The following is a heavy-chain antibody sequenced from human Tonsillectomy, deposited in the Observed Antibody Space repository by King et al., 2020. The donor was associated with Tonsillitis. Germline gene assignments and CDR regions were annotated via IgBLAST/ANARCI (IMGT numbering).Heavy chain of an antibody. J-gene: IGHJ4*02. CDR1: GFAISKPRMG. V-gene: IGHV2-26*01. D-gene: IGHD3-10*01. CDR3: ARIPRSHWRGVDY. CDR2: IFSNDDK. Sequence: TLKESGPVLVKPTETLTLTCTVSGFAISKPRMGVGWFRQPPGKDLEWRVDIFSNDDKSYITSLKTTLPISKDTSKIQVVLIMTNMDTVATATNYCARIPRSHWRGVDYWGQGTLVTVSS.